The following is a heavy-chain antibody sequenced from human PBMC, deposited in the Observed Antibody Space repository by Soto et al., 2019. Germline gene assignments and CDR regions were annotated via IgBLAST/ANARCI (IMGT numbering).Heavy chain of an antibody. V-gene: IGHV3-11*01. Sequence: QVQLVESGGGLVKPGGSLRLSCAASGFSFSDYYMTWIRQAPGKGLAWVSYISSSGGTKYHADSVKGRFTISRDNAKNSLYLQMNSLRAEDTAVYYCARGYSSSWTYNWFDPWGQGPLVTVSS. D-gene: IGHD6-13*01. CDR2: ISSSGGTK. CDR3: ARGYSSSWTYNWFDP. J-gene: IGHJ5*02. CDR1: GFSFSDYY.